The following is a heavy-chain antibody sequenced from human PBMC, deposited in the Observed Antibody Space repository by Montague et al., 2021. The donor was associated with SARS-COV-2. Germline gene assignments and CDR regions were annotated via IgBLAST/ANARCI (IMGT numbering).Heavy chain of an antibody. Sequence: SETLSLTCTVSGASVRTYYWSWIRQSAGKKLEWMGRLYTSGSTYYNPSFKSRVTMSLSTSKNLFSLNLSSMTAADTAVYYCARDGADYSFAYYHEMDVWGQGIAVTVSS. CDR2: LYTSGST. J-gene: IGHJ6*02. D-gene: IGHD5-12*01. V-gene: IGHV4-4*07. CDR3: ARDGADYSFAYYHEMDV. CDR1: GASVRTYY.